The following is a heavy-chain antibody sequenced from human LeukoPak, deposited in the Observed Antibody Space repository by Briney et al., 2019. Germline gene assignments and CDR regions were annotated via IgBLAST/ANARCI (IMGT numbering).Heavy chain of an antibody. CDR1: GGSISSYY. J-gene: IGHJ4*02. CDR2: IYYSGNT. V-gene: IGHV4-59*08. D-gene: IGHD4-11*01. CDR3: ARLSHSNYGYFEY. Sequence: PSETLSLTCTVSGGSISSYYWSWIRQPPGKGLAWIGYIYYSGNTDYNPSLKSRVTISVDTSRNQFSLKLSSVTAADTAVYYCARLSHSNYGYFEYWGQGTLVIVSS.